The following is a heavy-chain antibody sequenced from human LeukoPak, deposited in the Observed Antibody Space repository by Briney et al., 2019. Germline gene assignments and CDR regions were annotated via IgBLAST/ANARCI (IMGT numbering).Heavy chain of an antibody. Sequence: PGGSLRLSCAASGFTFSDYEMNWVRQAPGKGLEWLSHISISGTTTHYADSVKGRFTISRDNAKNSVYLQMTSLRAEDTALYYCAKDATAVPGTVYMGVWGKGTTVTISS. V-gene: IGHV3-48*03. CDR2: ISISGTTT. CDR1: GFTFSDYE. J-gene: IGHJ6*03. CDR3: AKDATAVPGTVYMGV. D-gene: IGHD6-13*01.